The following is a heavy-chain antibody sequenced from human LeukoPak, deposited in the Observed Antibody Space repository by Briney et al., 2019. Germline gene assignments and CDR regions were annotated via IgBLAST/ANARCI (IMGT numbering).Heavy chain of an antibody. J-gene: IGHJ4*02. D-gene: IGHD6-19*01. Sequence: SETLSLTCTVSGGSISSSSYYWGWIRQPPGKGLEWIGSIYYSGSTYYNPSLKSRVTISVDTSKNQFSLKLSSVTAADTAVYYCARFSSGWHRDYWGQGTPVTVSS. CDR3: ARFSSGWHRDY. CDR2: IYYSGST. V-gene: IGHV4-39*01. CDR1: GGSISSSSYY.